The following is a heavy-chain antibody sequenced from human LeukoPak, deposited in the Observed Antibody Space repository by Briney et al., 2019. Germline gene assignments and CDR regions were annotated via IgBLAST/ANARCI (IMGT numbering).Heavy chain of an antibody. CDR2: IYSGGST. D-gene: IGHD3-22*01. CDR1: GFTVSSNY. Sequence: PGGSLRLSCAASGFTVSSNYMSWVRQAPGKGLEWVSVIYSGGSTYYADSVKGRFTISRDNSKNTLCLQMNSLRAEDTAVYYCAREADYYDSSGLNYWGQGTLVTVSS. V-gene: IGHV3-53*01. CDR3: AREADYYDSSGLNY. J-gene: IGHJ4*02.